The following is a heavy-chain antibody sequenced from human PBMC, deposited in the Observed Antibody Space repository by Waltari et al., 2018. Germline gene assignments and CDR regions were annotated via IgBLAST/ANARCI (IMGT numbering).Heavy chain of an antibody. V-gene: IGHV4-34*01. J-gene: IGHJ6*02. CDR1: GGSFSGYY. D-gene: IGHD2-2*01. CDR2: INHSGST. CDR3: ARGGDIVVVPAATNYYYYYGMDV. Sequence: QVQLQQWGAGLLKPSETLSLTCAVYGGSFSGYYWSWIRQPPGKGLEWIGEINHSGSTNYNPSLKSRVTISVDTSKNQFSLKLSSVTTADTAVYYCARGGDIVVVPAATNYYYYYGMDVWGQGTTVTVSS.